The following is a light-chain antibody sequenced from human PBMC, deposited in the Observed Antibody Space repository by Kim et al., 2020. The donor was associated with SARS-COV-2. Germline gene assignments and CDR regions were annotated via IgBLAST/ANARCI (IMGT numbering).Light chain of an antibody. V-gene: IGLV2-14*01. Sequence: QSALTQPASVPGSPGQSITISCTGTSSDIGAYDYVSWCQQHPGKPPKLMIFHVTKRPSGVSSRFSGSKSANTASLTISGLQAEDEADYYCSSYTNSDSWVFGGGTQLTVL. CDR3: SSYTNSDSWV. CDR1: SSDIGAYDY. CDR2: HVT. J-gene: IGLJ3*02.